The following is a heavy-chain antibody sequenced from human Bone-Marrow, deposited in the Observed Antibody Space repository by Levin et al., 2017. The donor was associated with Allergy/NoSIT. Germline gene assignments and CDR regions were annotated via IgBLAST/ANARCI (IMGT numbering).Heavy chain of an antibody. J-gene: IGHJ5*02. CDR2: IWYDGSNK. Sequence: PGGSLRLSCAASGFTFSSYGMHWVRQAPGKGLEWVAVIWYDGSNKYYADSVKGRFTISRDNSKNTLYLQMNSLRAEDTAVYYCAREATIAAAGTHWFDPWGQGTLVTVSS. V-gene: IGHV3-33*01. CDR1: GFTFSSYG. CDR3: AREATIAAAGTHWFDP. D-gene: IGHD6-13*01.